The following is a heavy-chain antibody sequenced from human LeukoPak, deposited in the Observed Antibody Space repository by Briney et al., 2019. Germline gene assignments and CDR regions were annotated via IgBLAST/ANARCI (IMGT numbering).Heavy chain of an antibody. CDR2: IKSKTDGGTT. CDR3: MTPLLPQYFWSGYRPGLGLDV. J-gene: IGHJ6*04. V-gene: IGHV3-15*01. D-gene: IGHD3-3*01. Sequence: RPGGSLRLSCAASGFTFSDAWMTWVRQAPGKGLEWVGRIKSKTDGGTTDYAAPVKGRFAISRDDSKNTLYLQMNSLKTEDTAVYYCMTPLLPQYFWSGYRPGLGLDVWGRGTTVTVSS. CDR1: GFTFSDAW.